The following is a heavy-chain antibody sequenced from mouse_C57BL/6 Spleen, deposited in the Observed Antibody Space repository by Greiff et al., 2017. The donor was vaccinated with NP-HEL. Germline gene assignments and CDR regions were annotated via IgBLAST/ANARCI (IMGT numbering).Heavy chain of an antibody. Sequence: VQLQQSGPELVKPGASVKISCKASGYSFTGYYMNWVKQSPEKSLEWIGEINPSTGGTTYNQKFKAKATLTVDKSSSTAYMQLKSLTSEDSAVYYCARRGGYYYGSSPDYWGQGTTLTVSS. J-gene: IGHJ2*01. CDR3: ARRGGYYYGSSPDY. D-gene: IGHD1-1*01. CDR2: INPSTGGT. CDR1: GYSFTGYY. V-gene: IGHV1-42*01.